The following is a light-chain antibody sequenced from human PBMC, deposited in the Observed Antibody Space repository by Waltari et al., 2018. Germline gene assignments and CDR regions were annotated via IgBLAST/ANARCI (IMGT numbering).Light chain of an antibody. V-gene: IGKV1-12*01. J-gene: IGKJ2*01. Sequence: DIQMTQSPSSVSASVGDRVTITCRASQGITRWLAWYQQKPGKAPRLLIYDASTLQPGVPSRFSGTGSATGFSLTITSLQLDDSATYYCQQFHSLPYTFARGTKLHIK. CDR2: DAS. CDR3: QQFHSLPYT. CDR1: QGITRW.